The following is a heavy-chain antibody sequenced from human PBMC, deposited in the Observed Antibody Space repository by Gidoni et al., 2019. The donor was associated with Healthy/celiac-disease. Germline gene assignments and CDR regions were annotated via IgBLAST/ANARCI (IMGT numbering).Heavy chain of an antibody. D-gene: IGHD3-22*01. J-gene: IGHJ6*02. CDR3: ARADPWDYYDSSGPYGMDV. CDR1: GGSISSYY. Sequence: QVQLQESGPGLVKPSETLSLTCTVSGGSISSYYWSWIRQPPGKGLEWIGYIYYSGSTNYNPSLKSRVTISVDTSKNQFSLKLSSVTAADTAVYYCARADPWDYYDSSGPYGMDVWGQGTTVTVSS. V-gene: IGHV4-59*01. CDR2: IYYSGST.